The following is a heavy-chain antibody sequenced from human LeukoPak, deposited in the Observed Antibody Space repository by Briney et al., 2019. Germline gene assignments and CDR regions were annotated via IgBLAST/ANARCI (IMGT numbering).Heavy chain of an antibody. Sequence: PGGSLRLSCAASGFTFSSYWMHWVRQAPGKGLVWVSRINSDGSSTSYADSVKGRFTISRDNSKNTLYLQMNSLRAEDTAVYYCARDRQGGIPDPWGQGTLVTVSS. V-gene: IGHV3-74*01. CDR3: ARDRQGGIPDP. D-gene: IGHD6-13*01. CDR1: GFTFSSYW. J-gene: IGHJ5*02. CDR2: INSDGSST.